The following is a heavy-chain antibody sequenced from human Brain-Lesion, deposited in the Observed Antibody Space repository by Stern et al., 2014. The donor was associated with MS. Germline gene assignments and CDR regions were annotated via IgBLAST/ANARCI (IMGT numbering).Heavy chain of an antibody. CDR3: ARGPRRYYGSESPNTYYYGMDV. CDR1: GFIFSDYY. V-gene: IGHV3-11*01. CDR2: IGRSGDSI. J-gene: IGHJ6*02. D-gene: IGHD3-10*01. Sequence: QVQLVESGGGLVKPGGSLRLSCAASGFIFSDYYMSWIRQAPGKGLEWVSYIGRSGDSIYYAYSVKGRFTISRDNAKNSLYLQMNSLRAEDTAVYYCARGPRRYYGSESPNTYYYGMDVWGQGTTVTVSS.